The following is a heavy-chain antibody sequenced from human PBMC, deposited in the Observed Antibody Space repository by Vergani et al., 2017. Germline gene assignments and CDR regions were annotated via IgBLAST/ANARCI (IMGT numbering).Heavy chain of an antibody. V-gene: IGHV3-23*01. CDR1: GFTFSTYA. CDR3: VKDAGSYENFFDS. D-gene: IGHD1-26*01. J-gene: IGHJ4*02. CDR2: LTGGGGST. Sequence: EVPLLESGGSLTQPGGSVRLSCAASGFTFSTYAMHWVRQAPGKGLEWVSALTGGGGSTYYADSFKGRFIISRDKSRDTLYLQMNSLRPEDTVTYYCVKDAGSYENFFDSWGQGTLVTVSS.